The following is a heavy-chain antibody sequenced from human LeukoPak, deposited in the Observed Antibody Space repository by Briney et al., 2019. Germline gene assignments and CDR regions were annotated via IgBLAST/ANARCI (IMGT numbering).Heavy chain of an antibody. D-gene: IGHD3-9*01. J-gene: IGHJ4*02. CDR2: ISAYNGNT. CDR1: GYTFTSYG. V-gene: IGHV1-18*04. CDR3: ANYDILTGYLN. Sequence: PEASVKVSCKASGYTFTSYGISWVRQAPGQGLEWMGRISAYNGNTNYAQKLQGRVTMTTDTSTSTAYMELRSLRSDDTAVYYCANYDILTGYLNWGQGTLVTVSS.